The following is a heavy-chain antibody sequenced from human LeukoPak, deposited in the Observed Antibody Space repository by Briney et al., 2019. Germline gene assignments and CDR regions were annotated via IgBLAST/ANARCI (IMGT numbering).Heavy chain of an antibody. D-gene: IGHD2-15*01. CDR3: ARHAVVVAADDAFDI. J-gene: IGHJ3*02. CDR2: MYSSGRT. Sequence: SETLSLTCTVSGGSISSSSYYWGWIRQPPGKGLEWIGSMYSSGRTYYNPSLKSRVTISVDTSKNQFSLKLSSVTAADTAVYYCARHAVVVAADDAFDIWGQGTMVTVSS. V-gene: IGHV4-39*01. CDR1: GGSISSSSYY.